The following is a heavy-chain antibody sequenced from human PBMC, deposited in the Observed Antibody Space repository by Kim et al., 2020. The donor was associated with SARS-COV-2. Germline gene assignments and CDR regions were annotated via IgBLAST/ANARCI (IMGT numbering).Heavy chain of an antibody. J-gene: IGHJ5*02. V-gene: IGHV3-30*01. CDR3: ASTSSWYTGRFDP. D-gene: IGHD6-13*01. Sequence: YADSVKGRFTISRDNSKNTLYLQMNSLRAEDTAMYYCASTSSWYTGRFDPWGQGTLVTVSS.